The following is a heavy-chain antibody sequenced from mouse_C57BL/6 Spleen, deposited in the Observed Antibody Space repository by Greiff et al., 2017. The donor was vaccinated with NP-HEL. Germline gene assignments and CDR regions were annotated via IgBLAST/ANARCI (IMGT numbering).Heavy chain of an antibody. J-gene: IGHJ4*01. D-gene: IGHD2-5*01. CDR1: GYTFTSYW. V-gene: IGHV1-64*01. Sequence: VQLQQPGAELVKPGASVKLSCKASGYTFTSYWMHWVKQRPGQGLEWIGMIHPNSGSTNYNEKFKSKATLTVDKSSSTAYMQLSSLTSEDSAVYYCARALYSNYGIYYAMDYWGQGTSVTVSS. CDR2: IHPNSGST. CDR3: ARALYSNYGIYYAMDY.